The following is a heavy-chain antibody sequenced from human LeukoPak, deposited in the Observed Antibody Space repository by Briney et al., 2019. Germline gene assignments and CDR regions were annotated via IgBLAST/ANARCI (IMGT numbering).Heavy chain of an antibody. Sequence: PGGSLRLSCAASGFTFSNYWMTWVRQAPGKGLEWVADIKQDGSEKLYVNSVRSRFTISRDNAKMSLFLQMNSLRAEDTAVYYCARDNGVVHGVYYMDVWGKGTTVTVS. CDR2: IKQDGSEK. D-gene: IGHD3-3*01. CDR3: ARDNGVVHGVYYMDV. V-gene: IGHV3-7*01. CDR1: GFTFSNYW. J-gene: IGHJ6*03.